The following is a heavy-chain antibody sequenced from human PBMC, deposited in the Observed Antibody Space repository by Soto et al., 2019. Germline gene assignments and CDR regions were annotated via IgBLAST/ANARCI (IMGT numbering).Heavy chain of an antibody. CDR1: GCTFTGYY. CDR3: ARELSTTVAFYFDY. D-gene: IGHD4-17*01. CDR2: INPNSGGT. J-gene: IGHJ4*02. V-gene: IGHV1-46*01. Sequence: ASVKVSCKASGCTFTGYYMXWVRQAPGQGLEWMGRINPNSGGTSYAQKFQGRVTMTRDTSTSTVYMELSSLRSEDTAVYYCARELSTTVAFYFDYWGQGTLVTVSS.